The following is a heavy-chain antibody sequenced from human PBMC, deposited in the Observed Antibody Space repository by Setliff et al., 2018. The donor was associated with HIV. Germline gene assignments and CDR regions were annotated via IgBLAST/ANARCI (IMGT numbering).Heavy chain of an antibody. V-gene: IGHV5-51*01. CDR2: IWPDDADT. D-gene: IGHD3-3*01. Sequence: GESLKTSCKAAGYSFSNYWVGWVRQMPGNGLEWVGLIWPDDADTIYSPSFQGQVTLSADKSITTVYLQRNSLKAPDTAIYYCARLSKFYDFWTPNYWGQGTLVTVSS. CDR1: GYSFSNYW. CDR3: ARLSKFYDFWTPNY. J-gene: IGHJ4*02.